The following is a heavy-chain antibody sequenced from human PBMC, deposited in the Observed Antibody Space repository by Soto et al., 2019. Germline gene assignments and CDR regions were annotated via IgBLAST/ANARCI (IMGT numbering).Heavy chain of an antibody. J-gene: IGHJ1*01. D-gene: IGHD3-22*01. CDR1: GFTFSNYV. V-gene: IGHV3-30-3*01. Sequence: QVQLVESGGDVVQPGRSLRLSCAASGFTFSNYVMHWVRQTPDTGLEWVALVSPDGNKHYADSVKDRFSISRDTSKNNSNMEMKNLRAEDTALYYCAREDEISGYAGTFKHWGQGTLVTVSP. CDR2: VSPDGNK. CDR3: AREDEISGYAGTFKH.